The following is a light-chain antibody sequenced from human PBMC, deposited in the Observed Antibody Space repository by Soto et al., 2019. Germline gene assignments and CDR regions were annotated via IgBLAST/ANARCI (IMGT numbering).Light chain of an antibody. CDR1: QSVSSSY. CDR2: GAS. V-gene: IGKV3D-20*02. Sequence: EIVLTHSPPTLSLSPGERATLSCRASQSVSSSYLAWYQQKPGQAPRRLIYGASSRATGITDRFSGSGSGTDFTLTISRLEPEDFAVYYCHQRQDWPPITFGQGARLEIK. J-gene: IGKJ5*01. CDR3: HQRQDWPPIT.